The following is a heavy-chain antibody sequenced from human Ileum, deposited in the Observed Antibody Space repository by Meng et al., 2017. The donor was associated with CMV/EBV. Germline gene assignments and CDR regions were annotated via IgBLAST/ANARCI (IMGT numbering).Heavy chain of an antibody. CDR1: GGSIRSTSHS. J-gene: IGHJ5*02. CDR2: VYDSGSS. V-gene: IGHV4-39*07. Sequence: QLQLEESGPRVVKPSETLSLTCSVSGGSIRSTSHSWGWIRQSPGKGLEWIGTVYDSGSSYYLPSLKSRAIMSVDLSKNHFSLTLTSVTAADTAVYYCAAISQTGVMGRGYFGPWGEGTLVTVSS. CDR3: AAISQTGVMGRGYFGP. D-gene: IGHD3-16*01.